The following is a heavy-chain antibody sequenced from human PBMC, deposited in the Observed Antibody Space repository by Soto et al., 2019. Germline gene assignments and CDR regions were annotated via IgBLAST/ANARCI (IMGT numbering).Heavy chain of an antibody. J-gene: IGHJ5*02. CDR2: IYHSGST. V-gene: IGHV4-4*02. D-gene: IGHD4-17*01. CDR1: GGSISSSNW. CDR3: ARVWTTVTNWFDP. Sequence: SETLSLTCAVSGGSISSSNWWSWVRQPPGKGLEWIGEIYHSGSTNYNPSLKSRVTISVDKSKNQFSLKLSSVTAADTAVYYCARVWTTVTNWFDPWGQGTLVTVCS.